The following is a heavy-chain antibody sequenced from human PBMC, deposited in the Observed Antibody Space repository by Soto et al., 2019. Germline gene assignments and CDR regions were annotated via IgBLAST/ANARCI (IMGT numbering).Heavy chain of an antibody. CDR3: AKDRVSEHSSGWPQGH. V-gene: IGHV3-30*18. CDR2: ISNDASTK. J-gene: IGHJ4*02. D-gene: IGHD6-19*01. Sequence: QVQLVESGGGVVQPGRSLRLSCAASGFTFSGYGMHWVRQAPGKGLDWVAAISNDASTKHYADSVKGRFTISRDNSKKTLDLKMNSLSAEDTAVYYCAKDRVSEHSSGWPQGHWGQGTLVTVSS. CDR1: GFTFSGYG.